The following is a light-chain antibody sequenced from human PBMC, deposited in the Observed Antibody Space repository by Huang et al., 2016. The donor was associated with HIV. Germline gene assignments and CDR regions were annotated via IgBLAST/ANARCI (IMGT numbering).Light chain of an antibody. V-gene: IGKV1-5*03. CDR2: KAS. CDR3: QQYSTSMYS. J-gene: IGKJ2*01. Sequence: IQMTQSPSTLSASVGDRVTVTCRASESIGSWLAWYQQKPGKAPKLLIYKASIPTSDVPSRFSGSGSGTQFSLIISSLQPDDFATYYCQQYSTSMYSFGQGTKVEMK. CDR1: ESIGSW.